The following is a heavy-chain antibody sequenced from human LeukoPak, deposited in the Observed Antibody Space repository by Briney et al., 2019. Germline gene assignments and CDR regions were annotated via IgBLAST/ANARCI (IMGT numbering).Heavy chain of an antibody. V-gene: IGHV3-21*01. J-gene: IGHJ4*02. D-gene: IGHD3-16*01. CDR3: ALSLGDESGD. CDR1: GFTFSSYS. CDR2: ISSSSSYI. Sequence: GGSLGLSCAASGFTFSSYSMNWVRQAPGKGLEWVSSISSSSSYIYYADSVKGRFTISRDNAKNSLYLQMNSLRAEDTAVYYCALSLGDESGDWGQGTLVTVSS.